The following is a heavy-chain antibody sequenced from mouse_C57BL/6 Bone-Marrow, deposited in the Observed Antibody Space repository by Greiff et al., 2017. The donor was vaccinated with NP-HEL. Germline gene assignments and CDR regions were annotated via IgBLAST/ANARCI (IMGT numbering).Heavy chain of an antibody. CDR2: ISDGGSYT. J-gene: IGHJ3*01. CDR3: ARSHYSNYVGFAY. D-gene: IGHD2-5*01. Sequence: DVHLVESGGGLVKPGGSLKLSCAASGFTFSSYAMSWVRQTPEKRLEWVATISDGGSYTYYPDNVKGRFTISRDNAKNNLYLQMSHLKSEDTAMYYCARSHYSNYVGFAYWGQGTLVTVSA. V-gene: IGHV5-4*01. CDR1: GFTFSSYA.